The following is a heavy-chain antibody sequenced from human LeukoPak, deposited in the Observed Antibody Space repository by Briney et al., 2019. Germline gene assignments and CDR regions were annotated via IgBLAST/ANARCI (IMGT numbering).Heavy chain of an antibody. CDR1: GFTFSSYA. D-gene: IGHD3-16*01. J-gene: IGHJ4*02. Sequence: GGSLRLSCAASGFTFSSYAMSWVRQAPGKGLEWVANIKQDGSEKYYVDSVKGRFTISRDNAKNSLYLQMNSLRAEDTAVYYCLPEGGHRDSWGQGTLVTVSS. V-gene: IGHV3-7*01. CDR2: IKQDGSEK. CDR3: LPEGGHRDS.